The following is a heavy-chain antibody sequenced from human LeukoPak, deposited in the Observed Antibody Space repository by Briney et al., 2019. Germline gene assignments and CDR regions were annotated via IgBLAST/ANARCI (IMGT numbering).Heavy chain of an antibody. V-gene: IGHV4-39*01. CDR3: ARHPYQLLWLSWFDP. Sequence: SETLSLTCTVSGGSSSSSRYYWGWIRQPPGKGLEWIGSIYYSGSTYYNPSLKSRVTISVDTSKNQFSLKLSSVTAADTAVYYCARHPYQLLWLSWFDPWGQGTLVTVSS. CDR2: IYYSGST. D-gene: IGHD2-2*01. CDR1: GGSSSSSRYY. J-gene: IGHJ5*02.